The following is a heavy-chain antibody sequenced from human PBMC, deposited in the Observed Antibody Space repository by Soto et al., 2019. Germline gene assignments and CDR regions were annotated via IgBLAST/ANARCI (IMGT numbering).Heavy chain of an antibody. CDR2: ICHTGSP. CDR3: ARKPDVATAKVGGGYVFDV. CDR1: SGSIFTTNW. D-gene: IGHD3-16*01. J-gene: IGHJ3*01. V-gene: IGHV4-4*02. Sequence: QVQLQESGPGLVKPSGTLSLTCAASSGSIFTTNWWSLVRQSPGRGLQWIGDICHTGSPKYNPSLKSRVSISIDKSKDRLFLNLTSVTAADTAVYYCARKPDVATAKVGGGYVFDVWGQGTMVTVSS.